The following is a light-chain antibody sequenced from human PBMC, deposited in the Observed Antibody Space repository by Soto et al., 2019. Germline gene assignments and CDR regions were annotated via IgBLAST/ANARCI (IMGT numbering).Light chain of an antibody. CDR3: QQYNNWPLT. CDR2: GAS. Sequence: EIVMTPSPATLSVSPGDRATLSCRASQSVSRNLAWYQQKPGQAPRLLIYGASTRATGIPARFSGSGSGTEFTLTISSLQSEDFAVYYCQQYNNWPLTFGGGTKV. CDR1: QSVSRN. J-gene: IGKJ4*01. V-gene: IGKV3-15*01.